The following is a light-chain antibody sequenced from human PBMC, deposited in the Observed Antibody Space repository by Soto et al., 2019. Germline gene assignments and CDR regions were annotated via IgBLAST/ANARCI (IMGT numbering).Light chain of an antibody. CDR3: QQCYSTPLT. Sequence: EIVMTQSPATLSVSPGERATLSCRASQSVSSNLAWYQQKPGQAPRLLIYGASTRATGIPARFSGSGSGTEFTLTISSLQSEDVAVYYCQQCYSTPLTFGGGTKVEIK. CDR2: GAS. J-gene: IGKJ4*01. V-gene: IGKV3-15*01. CDR1: QSVSSN.